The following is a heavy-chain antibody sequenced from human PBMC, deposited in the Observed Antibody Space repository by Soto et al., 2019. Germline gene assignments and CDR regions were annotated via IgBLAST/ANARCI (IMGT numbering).Heavy chain of an antibody. CDR3: ARDLVAGTVWFDP. J-gene: IGHJ5*02. D-gene: IGHD6-19*01. Sequence: SETLSLTCAVSGGSISSGGYSWSWIRQPPGKGLEWIGYIYHSGSTYYNPSLKSRVTISVDRSKNQFSLKLSSVTAADTAVYYCARDLVAGTVWFDPWGQGTLVTVSS. V-gene: IGHV4-30-2*01. CDR2: IYHSGST. CDR1: GGSISSGGYS.